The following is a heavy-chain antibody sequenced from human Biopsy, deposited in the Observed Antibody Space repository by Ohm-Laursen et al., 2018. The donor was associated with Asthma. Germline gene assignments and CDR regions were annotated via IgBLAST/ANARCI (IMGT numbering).Heavy chain of an antibody. Sequence: SVKVSCKASGYTFTSYAMNWVRQAPGQGLEWMGWINTNTGNPTYAQGFTGRFVFSLDTSVSTAYPQISSLKAEDTAVYYCARATYYDILTGYHPFQHWGQGTLVTVSS. CDR2: INTNTGNP. CDR1: GYTFTSYA. J-gene: IGHJ1*01. D-gene: IGHD3-9*01. CDR3: ARATYYDILTGYHPFQH. V-gene: IGHV7-4-1*02.